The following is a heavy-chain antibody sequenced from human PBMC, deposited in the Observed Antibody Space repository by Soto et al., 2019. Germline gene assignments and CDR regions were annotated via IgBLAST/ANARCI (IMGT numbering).Heavy chain of an antibody. J-gene: IGHJ4*02. Sequence: EVQLVESGGGLVQPGGSLRLSCAASGFTLSGYWMHWVRQAPGKGLVWVSRINADGSSTSYADSVKGRFTISRDNGKATLYLQMSSLRADDTGVYYCARDPVSWDYFDDWGQGARVTVSS. CDR3: ARDPVSWDYFDD. V-gene: IGHV3-74*01. D-gene: IGHD3-16*01. CDR1: GFTLSGYW. CDR2: INADGSST.